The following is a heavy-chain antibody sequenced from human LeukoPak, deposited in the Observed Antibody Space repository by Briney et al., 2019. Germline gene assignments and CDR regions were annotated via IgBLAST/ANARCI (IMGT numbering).Heavy chain of an antibody. CDR1: GFPFSSYA. CDR3: AREARPPSLDYDSSGYYLDY. J-gene: IGHJ4*02. Sequence: GSLSLSCAASGFPFSSYAMHWVRQAPGKGLEWVAVISYDGSNKYYADSVKGRFTISRDNSKNTLYLQVSSLRAEDTAVYYCAREARPPSLDYDSSGYYLDYWGQGTLVTVSS. CDR2: ISYDGSNK. D-gene: IGHD3-22*01. V-gene: IGHV3-30-3*01.